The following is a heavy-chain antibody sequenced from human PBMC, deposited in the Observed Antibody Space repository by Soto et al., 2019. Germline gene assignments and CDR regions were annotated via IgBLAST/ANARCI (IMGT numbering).Heavy chain of an antibody. CDR2: IYYSGST. D-gene: IGHD6-19*01. Sequence: SETLSLTCTVSGGSISGSSYYWGWVRQPPGKGLEWIGSIYYSGSTYYNPSLKSRVTISVDTSKNQFSLKLSSVTAADTAVYYCARHSSGWYNWFDPWGQGTLVTVSS. CDR3: ARHSSGWYNWFDP. CDR1: GGSISGSSYY. J-gene: IGHJ5*02. V-gene: IGHV4-39*01.